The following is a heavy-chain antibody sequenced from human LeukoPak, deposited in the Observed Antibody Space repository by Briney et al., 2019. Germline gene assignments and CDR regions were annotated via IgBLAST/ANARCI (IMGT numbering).Heavy chain of an antibody. CDR1: GFTVSSNY. D-gene: IGHD3-16*02. Sequence: GGSLGLSCAASGFTVSSNYMSWVRQAPGKGLEWVSVIYSGGSTYYADSVKGRFTISRDNSKNTLYLQMNSLRAEDTAVYYCARGGIMITFGGVIDAFDIWGQGTMVTVSS. CDR3: ARGGIMITFGGVIDAFDI. V-gene: IGHV3-53*01. J-gene: IGHJ3*02. CDR2: IYSGGST.